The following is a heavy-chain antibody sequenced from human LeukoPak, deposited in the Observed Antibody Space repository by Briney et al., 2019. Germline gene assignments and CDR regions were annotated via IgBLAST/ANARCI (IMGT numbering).Heavy chain of an antibody. CDR1: GYSFTTYW. CDR2: IYPGDSDT. J-gene: IGHJ4*02. CDR3: ARRVAAGDFDY. D-gene: IGHD6-13*01. V-gene: IGHV5-51*01. Sequence: GESLKISCKVSGYSFTTYWIGWVRQMPGKGLEWMGIIYPGDSDTRYSPSFQGQVTISADKSISTAYLQRSSLKASDTAMYYCARRVAAGDFDYWGQGTLVTVSS.